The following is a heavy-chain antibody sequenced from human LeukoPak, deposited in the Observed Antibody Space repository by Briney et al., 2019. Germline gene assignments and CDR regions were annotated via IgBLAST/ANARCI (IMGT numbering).Heavy chain of an antibody. CDR2: ISGSGGST. CDR1: GFTFSSYA. J-gene: IGHJ4*02. D-gene: IGHD3-9*01. CDR3: AKDDEYDILTGGNFDY. V-gene: IGHV3-23*01. Sequence: GGSLRLSCAAPGFTFSSYAMSWVRQAPGKGLEWVSAISGSGGSTYYADSVKGRFTISRDNSKNTLYLQMNSLRAEDTAVYYCAKDDEYDILTGGNFDYWGQGTLVTVSS.